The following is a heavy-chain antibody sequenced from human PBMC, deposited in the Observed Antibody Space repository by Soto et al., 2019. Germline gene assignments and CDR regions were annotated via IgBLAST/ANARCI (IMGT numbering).Heavy chain of an antibody. Sequence: SETLSLTCTVSGGSISSSSYYWGWIRQPPGKGLEWIGSIYYSGSTYYNPSLMSRVTISVDTSKNQFSLKLSSVTAADTAVYYWARRRSIAARQNEYWGQGTLVTVSS. CDR3: ARRRSIAARQNEY. J-gene: IGHJ4*02. CDR1: GGSISSSSYY. D-gene: IGHD6-6*01. CDR2: IYYSGST. V-gene: IGHV4-39*01.